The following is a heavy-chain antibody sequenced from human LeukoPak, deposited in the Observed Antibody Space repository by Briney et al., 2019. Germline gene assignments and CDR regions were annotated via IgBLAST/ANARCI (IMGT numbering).Heavy chain of an antibody. CDR2: IYYSGST. CDR3: ANNLGDIPGVGY. V-gene: IGHV4-39*01. Sequence: SETLSPTCTVSGGSISSSSYYWGWIRQPPGKGLEWIGSIYYSGSTYYNPSLKSRVTISVDTSKNQFSLKLSSVTAADTAVYYCANNLGDIPGVGYWGQGTLVTVSS. D-gene: IGHD1-14*01. CDR1: GGSISSSSYY. J-gene: IGHJ4*02.